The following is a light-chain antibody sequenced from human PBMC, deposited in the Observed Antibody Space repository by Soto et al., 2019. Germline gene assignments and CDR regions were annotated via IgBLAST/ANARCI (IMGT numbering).Light chain of an antibody. CDR2: AAS. J-gene: IGKJ5*01. V-gene: IGKV1-17*01. Sequence: DIQMTQSPSSLSASVGDRVTITCRASQGIKNDVGWCLQKPGKDPKRLIYAASSLHSGVPSRFSGSGSGTEFSLMISSLQPDDFASDYCLHQYGYPRVFGQGTRLEIK. CDR3: LHQYGYPRV. CDR1: QGIKND.